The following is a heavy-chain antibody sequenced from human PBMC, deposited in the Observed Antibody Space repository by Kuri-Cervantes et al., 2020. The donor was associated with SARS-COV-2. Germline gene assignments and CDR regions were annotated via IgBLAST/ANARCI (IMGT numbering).Heavy chain of an antibody. Sequence: SETLSLTCTVSGGSISSLNWWSWVRQPPGKGLEWIGEIFHSGSTNYNPSLKSRVTMSVDTSKNQFSLKLSSVTAADTAVYYCARGLPSQWLAEGNYYFDYWGQGTLVTVSS. CDR3: ARGLPSQWLAEGNYYFDY. CDR1: GGSISSLNW. V-gene: IGHV4-4*02. D-gene: IGHD6-19*01. CDR2: IFHSGST. J-gene: IGHJ4*02.